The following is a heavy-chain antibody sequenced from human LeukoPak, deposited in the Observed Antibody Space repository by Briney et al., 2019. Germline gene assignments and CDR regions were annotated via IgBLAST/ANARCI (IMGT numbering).Heavy chain of an antibody. D-gene: IGHD2-21*01. CDR2: IYYSGST. CDR3: ARVVPRGGDDY. V-gene: IGHV4-59*12. CDR1: GGSISSYY. J-gene: IGHJ4*02. Sequence: SETLSLTCTVSGGSISSYYWSWIRQPPGKGLEWIGYIYYSGSTYYNPSLKSRVTISVDTSKNQFSLKLSSVTAADTAVYYCARVVPRGGDDYWGQGTLVTVSS.